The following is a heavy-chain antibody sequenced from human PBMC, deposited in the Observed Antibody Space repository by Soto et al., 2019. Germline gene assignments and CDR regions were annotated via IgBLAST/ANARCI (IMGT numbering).Heavy chain of an antibody. CDR2: INHSGST. CDR1: GGSFSGYY. J-gene: IGHJ5*02. CDR3: ARAKRSECSSTSCYWNAPGPRNRFDP. Sequence: PSETLSLTCAVYGGSFSGYYWSWIRQPPGKGLEWIGEINHSGSTNYNPSLKSRVTISVDTSKNQFSLKLSSVTAADTAVYYCARAKRSECSSTSCYWNAPGPRNRFDPWGQGTMVTVSS. D-gene: IGHD2-2*01. V-gene: IGHV4-34*01.